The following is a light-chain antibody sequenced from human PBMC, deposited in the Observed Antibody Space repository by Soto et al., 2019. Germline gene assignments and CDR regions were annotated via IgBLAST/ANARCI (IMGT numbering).Light chain of an antibody. V-gene: IGKV3D-11*01. Sequence: ESVLLQSPATLSLSPGERATLSCWAGEGVSSNLALYQQNPGQAPRLRIFDASNRATGIPARFSGSGSGTDFILTISSLEPEEFAVYDCQQHSNWPLTFGGATTV. CDR1: EGVSSN. CDR2: DAS. J-gene: IGKJ4*01. CDR3: QQHSNWPLT.